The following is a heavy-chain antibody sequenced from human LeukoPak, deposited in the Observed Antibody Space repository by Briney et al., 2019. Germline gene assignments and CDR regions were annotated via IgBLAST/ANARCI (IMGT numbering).Heavy chain of an antibody. CDR1: GYTFTGYY. J-gene: IGHJ6*03. CDR3: VRDEPYDFWIGYSHKYYDYMDV. Sequence: ASVKVSCKASGYTFTGYYMHWVRQAPGQGLEWMGWINPNSGGTNYAQKFQGRVTMTRDTSISTAYMELNSLRSDDTAVYYCVRDEPYDFWIGYSHKYYDYMDVWGKGTTVTVSS. D-gene: IGHD3/OR15-3a*01. CDR2: INPNSGGT. V-gene: IGHV1-2*02.